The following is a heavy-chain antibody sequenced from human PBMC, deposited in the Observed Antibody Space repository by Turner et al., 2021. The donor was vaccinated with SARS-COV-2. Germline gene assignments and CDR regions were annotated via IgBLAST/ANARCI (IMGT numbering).Heavy chain of an antibody. CDR1: GGSISSYY. V-gene: IGHV4-59*01. CDR2: INYSGST. Sequence: QVQLQESGTGLVKPSETLSLTCTVSGGSISSYYWSWIRQPPGKGLEWIGYINYSGSTNYNPSLKSRVTISVDTSKNQFSLKLNSVTAADTAVYYCARARHNLDVYNYPFDYWGQGTLVTVSS. CDR3: ARARHNLDVYNYPFDY. D-gene: IGHD5-12*01. J-gene: IGHJ4*02.